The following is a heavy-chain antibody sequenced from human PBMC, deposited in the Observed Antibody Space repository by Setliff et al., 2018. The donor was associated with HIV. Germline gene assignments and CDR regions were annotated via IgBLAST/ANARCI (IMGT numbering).Heavy chain of an antibody. Sequence: PSETLSLTCAVSGYSIRGNFFWGWVRQPPGKGLEWIGSIFYTGTTYYNPSLKSRVTLSLDTSKNQLSLELTSVTAADTAVYYCARHDCGGDCSINWFDPWGQGTLVTVSS. D-gene: IGHD2-21*02. J-gene: IGHJ5*02. CDR2: IFYTGTT. CDR1: GYSIRGNFF. CDR3: ARHDCGGDCSINWFDP. V-gene: IGHV4-38-2*01.